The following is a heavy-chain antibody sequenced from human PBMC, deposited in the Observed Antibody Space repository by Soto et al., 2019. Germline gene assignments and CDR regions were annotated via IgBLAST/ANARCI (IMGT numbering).Heavy chain of an antibody. Sequence: QVRLVQSGAEVKKPGASLKISCKASGYTFTRYTMNWVRQAPGQRLEWMGWINPDNGNTKSSQKFQDRVIITRDTSASTAYMDLSSLRSEDTAVYYCARGIATGQLDPWGQGTLVTVSS. CDR2: INPDNGNT. CDR1: GYTFTRYT. CDR3: ARGIATGQLDP. V-gene: IGHV1-3*01. J-gene: IGHJ5*02. D-gene: IGHD2-15*01.